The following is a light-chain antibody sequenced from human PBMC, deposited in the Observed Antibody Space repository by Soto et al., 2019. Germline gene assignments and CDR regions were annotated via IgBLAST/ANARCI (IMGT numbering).Light chain of an antibody. CDR1: QSVRSDY. J-gene: IGKJ4*01. Sequence: PCDRSPLSCRASQSVRSDYFAWYQQKPGQAPRVIIFGVSTRATAIPDRFTGSGSGTDFTLTISRLEPEDFALYYCQQYGNSPHTFGGGTKVDIK. CDR3: QQYGNSPHT. CDR2: GVS. V-gene: IGKV3-20*01.